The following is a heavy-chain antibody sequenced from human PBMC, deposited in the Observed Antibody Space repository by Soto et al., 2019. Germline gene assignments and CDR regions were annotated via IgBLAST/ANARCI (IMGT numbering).Heavy chain of an antibody. Sequence: GASVKVSCKASGYTFTSYGIHWVRQAPGQRLEWMGWINAANGDTKYSPKFQGRVNITRDTSASTAYMELSSLRSEDTAVDYCVRRHVSATGIDWFDPWGQGTLGTGSS. CDR1: GYTFTSYG. CDR3: VRRHVSATGIDWFDP. J-gene: IGHJ5*02. D-gene: IGHD6-13*01. CDR2: INAANGDT. V-gene: IGHV1-3*01.